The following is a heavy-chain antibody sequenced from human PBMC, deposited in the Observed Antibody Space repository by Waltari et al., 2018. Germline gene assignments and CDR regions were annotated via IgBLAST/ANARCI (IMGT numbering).Heavy chain of an antibody. Sequence: QVQLQESGPGLVKPSATLSLTCTVSGSSIHRASHWGWTRRPPGKGLEWIGTISHSGTTYYNPSLNSRVTLSVDTSKNQFSLKLTSVTAADTAVYYCARDVGGSGDSYFDYWGQGTLVTVSS. V-gene: IGHV4-38-2*02. CDR3: ARDVGGSGDSYFDY. D-gene: IGHD3-10*01. J-gene: IGHJ4*02. CDR1: GSSIHRASH. CDR2: ISHSGTT.